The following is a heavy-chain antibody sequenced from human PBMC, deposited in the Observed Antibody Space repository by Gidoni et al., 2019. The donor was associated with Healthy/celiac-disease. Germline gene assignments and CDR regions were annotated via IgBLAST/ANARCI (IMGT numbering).Heavy chain of an antibody. CDR1: GGSISSYY. D-gene: IGHD5-12*01. V-gene: IGHV4-59*01. CDR2: IYYSGST. Sequence: QVQLQESGPGLVKPSETLSLTCTVSGGSISSYYWSWIRQPPGNGLEWIGYIYYSGSTNYNPSLKSRVTISVDTSKNQFSLKLSSVTAADTAVYYCASSRDGYAIRGGAAFDIWGQGTMVTVSS. J-gene: IGHJ3*02. CDR3: ASSRDGYAIRGGAAFDI.